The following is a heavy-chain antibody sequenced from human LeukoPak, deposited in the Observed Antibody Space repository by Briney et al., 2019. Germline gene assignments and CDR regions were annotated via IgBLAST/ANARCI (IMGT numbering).Heavy chain of an antibody. Sequence: SETLSLTCSVYGGSFSAYYWTWIRQSPGKGLEWIGEINHSGSTNYNPSLKSRVSISVDTSKNQFSLNLRSVTAADTAVYYCAVRGGGDAYTWGQGTLVTVSS. V-gene: IGHV4-34*01. CDR1: GGSFSAYY. J-gene: IGHJ5*02. CDR2: INHSGST. CDR3: AVRGGGDAYT. D-gene: IGHD5-24*01.